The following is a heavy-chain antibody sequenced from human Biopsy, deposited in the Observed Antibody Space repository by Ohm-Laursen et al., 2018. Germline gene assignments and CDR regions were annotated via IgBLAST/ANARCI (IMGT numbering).Heavy chain of an antibody. Sequence: GSSVKVSCKASGATFSNSAINWVRQAPGQGLEWMGGFIPMFNTGKDAQNFQGRVTMTADKSTNTVYMELTSLRSDDTAMYYCARSMLGASTGDDAFDVWGQGTFVIVSS. J-gene: IGHJ3*01. D-gene: IGHD1-26*01. CDR1: GATFSNSA. CDR2: FIPMFNTG. CDR3: ARSMLGASTGDDAFDV. V-gene: IGHV1-69*06.